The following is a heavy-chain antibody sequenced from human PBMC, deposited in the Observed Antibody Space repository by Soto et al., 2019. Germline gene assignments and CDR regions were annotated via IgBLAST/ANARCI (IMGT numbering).Heavy chain of an antibody. J-gene: IGHJ5*02. V-gene: IGHV4-34*01. CDR1: GGSFSGYY. CDR3: ARGYPPRWYNWNLNWFDP. CDR2: INHSGST. Sequence: PSETLSLTCAVYGGSFSGYYWSWIRQPPGKGLEWIGEINHSGSTNYNPSLKSRVTISVDTSKNQFSLKLSSVTAADTAVYYCARGYPPRWYNWNLNWFDPWGQGTLVTVSS. D-gene: IGHD1-1*01.